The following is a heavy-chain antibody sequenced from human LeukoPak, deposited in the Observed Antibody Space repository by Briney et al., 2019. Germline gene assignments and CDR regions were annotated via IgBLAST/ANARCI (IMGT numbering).Heavy chain of an antibody. J-gene: IGHJ4*02. V-gene: IGHV4-4*09. CDR1: GGSISSHY. D-gene: IGHD3/OR15-3a*01. CDR3: ARLLDWGPFDF. Sequence: PSETLSPTCTVSGGSISSHYWSWVRQTPEKGLELIGYISSSGGTKYNASLKSRVSISMDTSMNQFSLKLTSVTAADTAVFYCARLLDWGPFDFWGQGTLVTVSS. CDR2: ISSSGGT.